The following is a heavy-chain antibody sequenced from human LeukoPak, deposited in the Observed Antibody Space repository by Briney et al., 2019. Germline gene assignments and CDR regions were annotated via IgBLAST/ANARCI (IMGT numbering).Heavy chain of an antibody. CDR2: ICAYNGNT. CDR3: ARAIENIAMVRGVRIKARPYYYGMDV. J-gene: IGHJ6*02. V-gene: IGHV1-18*01. D-gene: IGHD3-10*01. Sequence: ASVKGSCKGSVYTSISYGISGVRQAPVQGLVRVGCICAYNGNTNYAQRLQGGVTMTTETYTRTDYMELRSLRSDDTAVYYYARAIENIAMVRGVRIKARPYYYGMDVWGQGTTVTVSS. CDR1: VYTSISYG.